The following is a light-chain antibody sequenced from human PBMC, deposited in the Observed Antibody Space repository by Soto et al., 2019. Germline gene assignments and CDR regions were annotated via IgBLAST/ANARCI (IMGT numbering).Light chain of an antibody. J-gene: IGKJ1*01. V-gene: IGKV3-20*01. CDR3: HQYGSSPRT. CDR1: QSVTGSY. Sequence: EIVLTQSPGTLSLSPGERATLSCRASQSVTGSYLAWYQQKPGQAPRLLMYGASTRATGVPDRFSGSGSGTVFTLTISRLEPEDFAVYYCHQYGSSPRTFGQGTKVEV. CDR2: GAS.